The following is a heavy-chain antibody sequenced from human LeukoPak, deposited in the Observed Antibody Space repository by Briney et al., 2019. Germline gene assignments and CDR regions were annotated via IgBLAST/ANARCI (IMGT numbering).Heavy chain of an antibody. CDR2: MFYDGSYQ. J-gene: IGHJ4*02. V-gene: IGHV3-33*01. Sequence: PGGSLRLSCAASGFTLSNYGMHWVRQAPGKGLEWLAVMFYDGSYQHYRDSVKGRFTISRDNSKNTLYLEMNSLRDDDTAVYFCARDYGSVFPRTLDYWGQGTLVTVSS. D-gene: IGHD6-19*01. CDR1: GFTLSNYG. CDR3: ARDYGSVFPRTLDY.